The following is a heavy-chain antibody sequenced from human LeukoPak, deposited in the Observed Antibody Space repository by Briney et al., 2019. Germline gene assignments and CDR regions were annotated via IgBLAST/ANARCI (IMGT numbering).Heavy chain of an antibody. V-gene: IGHV1-69*04. J-gene: IGHJ4*02. Sequence: SVKVSCKASGGTFSSYAISWVRQAPGQGLEWMGRIIPILGIANYAQKLQGRVTMTTDTSTSTAYMELRSLRSDDTAVYYCARALSIVGATTATDYWGQGTLVTVSS. CDR2: IIPILGIA. D-gene: IGHD1-26*01. CDR1: GGTFSSYA. CDR3: ARALSIVGATTATDY.